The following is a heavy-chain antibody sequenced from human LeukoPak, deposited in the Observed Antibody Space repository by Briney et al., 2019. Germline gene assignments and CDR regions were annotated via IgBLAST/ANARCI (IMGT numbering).Heavy chain of an antibody. CDR2: ITGSSFDI. D-gene: IGHD5-18*01. V-gene: IGHV3-21*01. J-gene: IGHJ4*02. CDR3: ARAGKLYTAMADY. Sequence: KPGGSLRLSCAASRFTFSSYTMNWVRQAPGKGLEWVSLITGSSFDIYYADSVKGRFTISRDNAKNSLFLQMNSLRAEDTAVYYCARAGKLYTAMADYWGQGTLVTVSS. CDR1: RFTFSSYT.